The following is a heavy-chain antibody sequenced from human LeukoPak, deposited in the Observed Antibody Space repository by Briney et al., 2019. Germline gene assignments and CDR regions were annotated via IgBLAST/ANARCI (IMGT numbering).Heavy chain of an antibody. V-gene: IGHV1-18*01. CDR3: ARKGYYYDSSGYYYENKYYYYYMDV. D-gene: IGHD3-22*01. J-gene: IGHJ6*03. Sequence: ASVKVSCKASGYTFTTYVISWVRQAPGQGLEGMGWSSAYNGNTNYAQKLQGRVTMTTDTSTSTAYMELRSLRSDDTAVYYCARKGYYYDSSGYYYENKYYYYYMDVWGKGTTVTVSS. CDR1: GYTFTTYV. CDR2: SSAYNGNT.